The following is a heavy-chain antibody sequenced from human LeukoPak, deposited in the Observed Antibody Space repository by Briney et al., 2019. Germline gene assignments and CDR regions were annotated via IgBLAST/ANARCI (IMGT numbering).Heavy chain of an antibody. J-gene: IGHJ4*02. V-gene: IGHV1-69*13. Sequence: ASVKVSCKASGGTFSSYAISWVRQAPGQGLEWMGGIIPIFGTANYAQKFQGRVTITADESTSTAYMGLSSLRSEDMAVYYCARESPSGYDILTGTYGCLDYWGQGTLVTVSS. CDR1: GGTFSSYA. D-gene: IGHD3-9*01. CDR3: ARESPSGYDILTGTYGCLDY. CDR2: IIPIFGTA.